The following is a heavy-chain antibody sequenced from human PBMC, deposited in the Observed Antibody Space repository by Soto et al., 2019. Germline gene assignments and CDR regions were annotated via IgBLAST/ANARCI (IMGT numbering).Heavy chain of an antibody. J-gene: IGHJ2*01. CDR2: IYPGDSDT. D-gene: IGHD2-2*01. Sequence: GESLKISCKGSGYSFTSYWIGWVRQMPGKGLEWMGIIYPGDSDTRYSPSFQGQVTISADKSISTAYLQWSSLKASDTAMYYCARRNAKPRGNPNWYFDLWGRGTLVTVSS. V-gene: IGHV5-51*01. CDR1: GYSFTSYW. CDR3: ARRNAKPRGNPNWYFDL.